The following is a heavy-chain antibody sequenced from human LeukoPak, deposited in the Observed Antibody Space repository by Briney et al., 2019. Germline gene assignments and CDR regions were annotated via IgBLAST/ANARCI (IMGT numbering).Heavy chain of an antibody. V-gene: IGHV4-61*01. Sequence: KASETLSLTCTVSGDSVSSGSYYWSWIRQPPGKGLEWIGYIYYSGSTNYNPSLKSRVTISVDTSKNQFSLKLSSVTAADTAVYYCASPGRYYFQHWGQGTLVTVSS. CDR2: IYYSGST. J-gene: IGHJ1*01. D-gene: IGHD3-10*01. CDR3: ASPGRYYFQH. CDR1: GDSVSSGSYY.